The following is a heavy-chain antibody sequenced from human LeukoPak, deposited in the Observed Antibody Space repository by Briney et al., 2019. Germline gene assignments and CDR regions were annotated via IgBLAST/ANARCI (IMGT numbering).Heavy chain of an antibody. CDR3: AKSRPPQGNWNELDY. Sequence: GGSLRLSCAASGFTFSSYGMHWVRQAPGKGLEWVAVIWYDGSNKYYADSVKGRFTISRDNSKNTLYLQMNSLRAEDTAVYYCAKSRPPQGNWNELDYWGQGTLVTVSS. D-gene: IGHD1-1*01. J-gene: IGHJ4*02. CDR1: GFTFSSYG. V-gene: IGHV3-33*06. CDR2: IWYDGSNK.